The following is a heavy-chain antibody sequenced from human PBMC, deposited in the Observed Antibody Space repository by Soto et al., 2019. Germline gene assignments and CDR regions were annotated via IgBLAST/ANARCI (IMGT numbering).Heavy chain of an antibody. D-gene: IGHD2-15*01. J-gene: IGHJ4*02. V-gene: IGHV3-30-3*01. CDR1: GFTFSSYA. CDR3: ARVGGGSA. Sequence: QVQLVESGGGVVQPGRSLRLSCAASGFTFSSYAMHWVRQAPGKGLEWVAVISYDGSNKYYADSVKGRFTISRDNSKNTLYLQMNGLRAEDTAVYYCARVGGGSAWGQGTLVTVSS. CDR2: ISYDGSNK.